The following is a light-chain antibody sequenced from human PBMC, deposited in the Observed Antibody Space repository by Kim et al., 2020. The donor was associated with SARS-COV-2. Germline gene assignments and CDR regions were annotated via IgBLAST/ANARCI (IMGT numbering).Light chain of an antibody. CDR1: QSISIY. Sequence: GDRVTISCRASQSISIYLNWYQQKPGKAPSLLIYAADTVQSGVSARFSGSGSGTNFTLTISSLQPEDCATYYCQESHTPPQITF. V-gene: IGKV1-39*01. J-gene: IGKJ5*01. CDR2: AAD. CDR3: QESHTPPQIT.